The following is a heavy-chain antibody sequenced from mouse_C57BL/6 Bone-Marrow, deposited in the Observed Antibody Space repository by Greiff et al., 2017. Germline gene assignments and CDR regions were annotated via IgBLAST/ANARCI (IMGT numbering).Heavy chain of an antibody. CDR1: GYTFTDYY. Sequence: EVQLQQSGPVLVKPGASVKMSCKASGYTFTDYYMNWVKQSHGKSLEWIGVINPYNGGTSYNKKFKGKATLTVDKSSSTAYMELNSLTSEDSAVYYCARGYYYCSLFAYWGQGTRVTVSA. D-gene: IGHD1-1*01. V-gene: IGHV1-19*01. CDR2: INPYNGGT. CDR3: ARGYYYCSLFAY. J-gene: IGHJ3*01.